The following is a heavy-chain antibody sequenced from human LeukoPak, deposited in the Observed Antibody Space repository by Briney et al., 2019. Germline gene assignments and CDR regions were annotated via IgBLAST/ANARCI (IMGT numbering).Heavy chain of an antibody. V-gene: IGHV4-34*01. D-gene: IGHD6-19*01. J-gene: IGHJ4*02. CDR2: INHSGST. CDR3: ARGRGGWPKFYYFDY. CDR1: GVSFSGYY. Sequence: SETLSLTCAVYGVSFSGYYWSWLRQPPGKGLEWLGEINHSGSTNYNPSLKSRVTISVDTSKNQFSLKLSSVTAADTAVYYCARGRGGWPKFYYFDYWGQGTLVTVSS.